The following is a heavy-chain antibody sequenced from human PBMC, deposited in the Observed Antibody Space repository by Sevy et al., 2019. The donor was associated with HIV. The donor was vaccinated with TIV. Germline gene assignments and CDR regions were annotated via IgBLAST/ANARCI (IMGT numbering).Heavy chain of an antibody. Sequence: GGSLRLSCAASGFTFSDSWMTWVRQGPGKALEWVANINQAGSDKYYVDSVRGRFTISRDNAKNSLYLQMNSLRVEDTALYYCAGGGFLSRYWGQGSLVTVSS. J-gene: IGHJ4*02. CDR2: INQAGSDK. CDR3: AGGGFLSRY. CDR1: GFTFSDSW. V-gene: IGHV3-7*01. D-gene: IGHD2-15*01.